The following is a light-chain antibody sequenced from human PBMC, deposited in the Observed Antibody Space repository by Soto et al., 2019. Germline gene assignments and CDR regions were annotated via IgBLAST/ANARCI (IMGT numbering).Light chain of an antibody. Sequence: DIQMTQSPSTLSASVGDRVTITCRASQSISSWLAWYQQKPGKARKLLIYDASSLESGVPSRFSGSGSDTEFTLTINNLQPDDFATYHCQQYNRYSLTFGGGTKVEIK. CDR1: QSISSW. CDR3: QQYNRYSLT. J-gene: IGKJ4*01. CDR2: DAS. V-gene: IGKV1-5*01.